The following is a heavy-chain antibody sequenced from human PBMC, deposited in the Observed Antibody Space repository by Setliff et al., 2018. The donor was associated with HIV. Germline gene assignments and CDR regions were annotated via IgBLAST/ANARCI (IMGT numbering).Heavy chain of an antibody. V-gene: IGHV3-15*01. CDR1: GFTFRNAW. Sequence: GSLRLSCAASGFTFRNAWMSWVRQAPGKGLEWVGRIKSKTDGGTTDYAAPVQGRFTISRDDSKNTLYLQMNSPKTEDTALYYCTTYNWKDGLGFDIWGQGTMVTVSS. CDR3: TTYNWKDGLGFDI. CDR2: IKSKTDGGTT. J-gene: IGHJ3*02. D-gene: IGHD1-1*01.